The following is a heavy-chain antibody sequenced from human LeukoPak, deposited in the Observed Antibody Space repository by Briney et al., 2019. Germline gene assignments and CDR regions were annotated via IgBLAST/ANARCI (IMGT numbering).Heavy chain of an antibody. Sequence: SETLSLTCTVSGGSISSHYWSWIRQPPGKGLEWIGYIYYSGSTNYNPSLKSRVTISVDTSKNQFSLKLRSVTAADTAVYYCARGSAGSSWNDNWGQGTLVTVSS. J-gene: IGHJ4*02. D-gene: IGHD6-13*01. CDR3: ARGSAGSSWNDN. CDR1: GGSISSHY. CDR2: IYYSGST. V-gene: IGHV4-59*11.